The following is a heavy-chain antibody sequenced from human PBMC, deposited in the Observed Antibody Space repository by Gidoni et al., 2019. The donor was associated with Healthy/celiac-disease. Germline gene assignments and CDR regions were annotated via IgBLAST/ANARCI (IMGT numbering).Heavy chain of an antibody. Sequence: EVQLLESGGGLVQPGGSLRLSCAASGFTFSSYAMSWVRQAPGKGLEWVSAISGSGGSTYYADSVKGRFTISRDNSKNTLYLQMNSLRAEDTAVYYCAKDQEAYYEETTGAREPYWGQGTLVTVSS. CDR2: ISGSGGST. D-gene: IGHD3-3*01. V-gene: IGHV3-23*01. CDR3: AKDQEAYYEETTGAREPY. J-gene: IGHJ4*02. CDR1: GFTFSSYA.